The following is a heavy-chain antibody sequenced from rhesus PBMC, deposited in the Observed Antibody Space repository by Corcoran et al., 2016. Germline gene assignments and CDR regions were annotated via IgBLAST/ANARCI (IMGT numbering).Heavy chain of an antibody. CDR3: AIGGDIVVVVSATPVDY. CDR1: GASISRYL. Sequence: QVQLQESGPGLVKPSETLSLTCPVYGASISRYLLSWIRQPPVKGLEGVGERNGNRGSTNYKPYLKNRVTISRDTAKNQFSLKMSSVNAEDTAVYYCAIGGDIVVVVSATPVDYWGQGVLVTVSS. V-gene: IGHV4-80*01. D-gene: IGHD2-8*01. CDR2: RNGNRGST. J-gene: IGHJ4*01.